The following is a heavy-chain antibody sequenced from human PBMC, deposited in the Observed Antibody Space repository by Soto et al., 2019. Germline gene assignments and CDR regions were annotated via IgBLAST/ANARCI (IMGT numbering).Heavy chain of an antibody. V-gene: IGHV2-5*02. CDR2: IFWDDYK. CDR1: GVSLSTIGVG. D-gene: IGHD1-26*01. J-gene: IGHJ3*02. CDR3: TRKGPEQLPFDI. Sequence: QITLRDSGHTLVKPTQTLTLTCTFSGVSLSTIGVGVGWVRQRQGKALEWLALIFWDDYKGYSPSQKSRLTITKDTSNNQVVLTMTNIDPVDAATYYCTRKGPEQLPFDIWGQGTMVTVSS.